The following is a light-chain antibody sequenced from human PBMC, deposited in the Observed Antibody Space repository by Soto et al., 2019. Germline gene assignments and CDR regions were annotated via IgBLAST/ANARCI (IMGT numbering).Light chain of an antibody. CDR1: QCISSW. V-gene: IGKV1-5*03. J-gene: IGKJ1*01. Sequence: EIQMTQSPSTLSASVGDRVTITCRASQCISSWLAWYQQKPGTAPKLLIYKASTLESGVPSRFSAIRSGTEFTLTINILEPDDFAVYYCHQYGNSPQTFGQGTKVDIK. CDR2: KAS. CDR3: HQYGNSPQT.